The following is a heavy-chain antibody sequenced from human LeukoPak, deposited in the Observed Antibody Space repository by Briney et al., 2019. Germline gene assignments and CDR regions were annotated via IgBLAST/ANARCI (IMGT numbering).Heavy chain of an antibody. Sequence: GGSLRLSCAASGFTFSSYGMHWVRQAPGKGLEWVAVIWYDGSNKYYVDSVKGRFTISRDNPKNTLYLQMNSLRGGDTAVYYCARSRTGTAAYAADYWGQGTLVTVSS. CDR3: ARSRTGTAAYAADY. CDR2: IWYDGSNK. V-gene: IGHV3-33*01. J-gene: IGHJ4*02. D-gene: IGHD6-13*01. CDR1: GFTFSSYG.